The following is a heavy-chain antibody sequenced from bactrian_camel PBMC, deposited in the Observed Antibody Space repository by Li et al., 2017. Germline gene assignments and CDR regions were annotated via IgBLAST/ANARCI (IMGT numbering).Heavy chain of an antibody. CDR2: IYDGGTT. Sequence: VQLVESGGGLGQPGGSLRLSCAASGFTFSAYGMSWVRQAPGKGLEWVSGIYDGGTTTYADSVKGRFTISRDNAENTLYLQMDTLKTEDTAMYYCAKDRSSAPDIVAVTAADYWGQGTQVTVS. CDR1: GFTFSAYG. CDR3: AKDRSSAPDIVAVTAADY. V-gene: IGHV3S10*01. J-gene: IGHJ4*01. D-gene: IGHD2*01.